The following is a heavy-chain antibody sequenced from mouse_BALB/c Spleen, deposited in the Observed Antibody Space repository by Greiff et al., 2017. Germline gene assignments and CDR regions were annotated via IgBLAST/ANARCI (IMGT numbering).Heavy chain of an antibody. V-gene: IGHV7-3*02. J-gene: IGHJ2*01. CDR2: IRNKANGYTT. Sequence: EVHLVESGGGLVQPGGSLRLSCATSGFTFTDYYMSWVRQPPGKALEWLGFIRNKANGYTTEYSASVKGRFTISRDNSQSILYLQMNTLRAEDSATYYCARSTGTNYFDYWGQGTTLTVSS. CDR1: GFTFTDYY. D-gene: IGHD4-1*02. CDR3: ARSTGTNYFDY.